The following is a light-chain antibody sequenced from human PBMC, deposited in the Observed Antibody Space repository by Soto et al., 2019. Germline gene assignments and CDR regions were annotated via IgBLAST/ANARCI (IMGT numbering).Light chain of an antibody. Sequence: EIVLTQSPGTLSLSPGETATLSCRASQSVRSNYLAWYQQKPGQAPRLLIYDASSRATGIPDRFSGSGSGTDFTLTISRLEPEDFAVYYCQQYGSSLWTFGQGTKVDIK. CDR1: QSVRSNY. J-gene: IGKJ1*01. CDR3: QQYGSSLWT. V-gene: IGKV3-20*01. CDR2: DAS.